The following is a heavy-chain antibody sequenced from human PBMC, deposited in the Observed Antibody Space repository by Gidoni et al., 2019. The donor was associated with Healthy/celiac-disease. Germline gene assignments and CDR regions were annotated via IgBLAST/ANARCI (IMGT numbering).Heavy chain of an antibody. CDR3: ARNIDYGDYAKYAFDI. CDR2: IYDSVRT. J-gene: IGHJ3*02. CDR1: RGPISSGGYY. D-gene: IGHD4-17*01. V-gene: IGHV4-31*03. Sequence: QVQLQESGPGLVKPSPTLSRTCTVSRGPISSGGYYWSWNSQHQGKGLVWVRYIYDSVRTDYNTSIKSRGTISVDTSKNQFSLKLSSVTAEDTAVYYCARNIDYGDYAKYAFDIWGQGTRVTVSS.